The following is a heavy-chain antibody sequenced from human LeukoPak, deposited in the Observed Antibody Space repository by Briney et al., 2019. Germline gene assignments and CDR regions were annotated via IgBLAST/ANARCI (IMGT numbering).Heavy chain of an antibody. CDR1: GFSFSSYW. V-gene: IGHV3-74*01. J-gene: IGHJ4*02. D-gene: IGHD2-15*01. CDR3: ARETSGSFPY. Sequence: GGSLRLSCTASGFSFSSYWMQLVRQDPGKGLVWVSRINSDGSSPSYADSVKGRFTISRDNSKNTLYLQMNNLSAEDTAVYYCARETSGSFPYWGQGTLVTVSS. CDR2: INSDGSSP.